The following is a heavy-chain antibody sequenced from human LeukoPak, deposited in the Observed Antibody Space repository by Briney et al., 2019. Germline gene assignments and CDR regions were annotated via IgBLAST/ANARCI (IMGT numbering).Heavy chain of an antibody. CDR3: ARATVTDYYYYYMDV. CDR1: GGSISSYY. CDR2: IYYSGRT. D-gene: IGHD4-17*01. J-gene: IGHJ6*03. Sequence: PSVNLSLTCTVSGGSISSYYWSWMRQPQGKGLEGIGYIYYSGRTNYNTSLKSRVTISVDTSKNQSSLKLSSVTAADTAVYYCARATVTDYYYYYMDVWGKGTTVTVSS. V-gene: IGHV4-59*01.